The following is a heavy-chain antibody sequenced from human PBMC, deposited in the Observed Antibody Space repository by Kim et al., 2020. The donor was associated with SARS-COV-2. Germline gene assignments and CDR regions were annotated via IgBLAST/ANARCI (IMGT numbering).Heavy chain of an antibody. CDR3: ARDRQCGY. J-gene: IGHJ4*02. V-gene: IGHV1-18*01. D-gene: IGHD6-19*01. Sequence: NGNTNYAQSLQDRVTMTTDTSTNTAYRELGSLRSDDTAVYYCARDRQCGYWGQGTLVTVSS. CDR2: NGNT.